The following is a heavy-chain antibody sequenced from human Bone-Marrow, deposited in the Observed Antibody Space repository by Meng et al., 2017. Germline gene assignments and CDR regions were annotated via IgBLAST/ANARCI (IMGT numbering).Heavy chain of an antibody. Sequence: QGPLKEAVPGLGKPSQPLSPTWIVSGGSISSGGYYWSWIRQHPGKGLEWIGYIYYSGTTYYNPSLSSLVTISVDTSRNQFSLNLSSVTAADTAVYYCARDIRQGGNIWFDPWGQGTLVTVSS. V-gene: IGHV4-31*01. J-gene: IGHJ5*02. D-gene: IGHD3-16*01. CDR1: GGSISSGGYY. CDR2: IYYSGTT. CDR3: ARDIRQGGNIWFDP.